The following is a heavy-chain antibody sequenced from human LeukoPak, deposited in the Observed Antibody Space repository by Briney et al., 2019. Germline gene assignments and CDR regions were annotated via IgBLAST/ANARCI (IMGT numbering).Heavy chain of an antibody. CDR3: ARYVRTNSFIYVATRGAFDI. Sequence: PSETLSLTCAVSGGSISSSNWWSWVRPPPGKGLEWIGEIYHSGSTNYNPSLKSRVTISVDTSKNQFSLKLSSVTAADTAVYYCARYVRTNSFIYVATRGAFDIWGQGTMVTVSS. J-gene: IGHJ3*02. CDR1: GGSISSSNW. D-gene: IGHD3-10*02. CDR2: IYHSGST. V-gene: IGHV4-4*02.